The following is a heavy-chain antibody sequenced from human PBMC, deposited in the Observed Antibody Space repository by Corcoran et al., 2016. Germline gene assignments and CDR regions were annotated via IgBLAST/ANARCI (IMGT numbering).Heavy chain of an antibody. J-gene: IGHJ4*02. Sequence: QVQLQQWGAGLLKPSETLSLTCAVYGGSFSGYYWSWIRQPPGKGLEWIGEINHSGSTNYNPSLKSRVTISVDTSKNQFSLKLSSVTAADTAVYYCARGRYYDSSGSIGAHDYWGQGTLVTVSS. CDR3: ARGRYYDSSGSIGAHDY. CDR1: GGSFSGYY. D-gene: IGHD3-22*01. CDR2: INHSGST. V-gene: IGHV4-34*01.